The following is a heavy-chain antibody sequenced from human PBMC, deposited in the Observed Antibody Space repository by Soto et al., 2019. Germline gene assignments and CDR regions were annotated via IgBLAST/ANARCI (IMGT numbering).Heavy chain of an antibody. J-gene: IGHJ5*02. CDR1: GYTFTSYG. Sequence: QVQLVQSGAEVKKPGASVKVSCKASGYTFTSYGISWVRQAPGQGLEWMGWISAYNGNTNYAQKLQGRVTMTTDTATSTAYMELSRLRSDDMAVYYCARDHRKYCYDSSGYFRGWFDPWGQGTLVTDSS. CDR3: ARDHRKYCYDSSGYFRGWFDP. D-gene: IGHD3-22*01. V-gene: IGHV1-18*03. CDR2: ISAYNGNT.